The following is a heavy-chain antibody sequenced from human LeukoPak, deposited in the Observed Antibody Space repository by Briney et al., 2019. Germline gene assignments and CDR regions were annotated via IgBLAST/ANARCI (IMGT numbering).Heavy chain of an antibody. CDR2: IRSNTGGT. CDR3: ARHNYDFDFDY. V-gene: IGHV1-2*02. CDR1: GYTFTDLY. D-gene: IGHD4-11*01. Sequence: ASVKVSCTASGYTFTDLYIHWVRQAPRQGVEWRGFIRSNTGGTSYAHKFQGRVTMTSDTSITTAYMELSGLTSDDTAVYFCARHNYDFDFDYWGQGTLVTVSS. J-gene: IGHJ4*02.